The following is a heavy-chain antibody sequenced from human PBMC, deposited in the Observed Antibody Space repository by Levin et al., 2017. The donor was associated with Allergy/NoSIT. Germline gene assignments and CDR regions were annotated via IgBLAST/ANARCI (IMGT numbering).Heavy chain of an antibody. Sequence: SETLSLTCKVSGGSISSGSYYWSWIRQPAARGLEWIGRIYSSGSANYNPSLKSRVTISVDTSKNQFSLKLSSVTAADTAVYYCARAEVWSDHWGQGTLVTVSS. J-gene: IGHJ4*02. CDR2: IYSSGSA. V-gene: IGHV4-61*02. CDR1: GGSISSGSYY. D-gene: IGHD3-10*01. CDR3: ARAEVWSDH.